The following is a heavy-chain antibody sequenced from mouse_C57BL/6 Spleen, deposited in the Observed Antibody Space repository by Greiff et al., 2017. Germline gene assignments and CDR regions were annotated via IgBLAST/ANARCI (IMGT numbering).Heavy chain of an antibody. Sequence: EVKLVESGEGLVKPGGSLKLSCAASEFTFSSYAMSWVRQTPEKRLEWVAYISSGGDYIYYADTVKGRFTISRDNARNTLYLQMSSLKSEDTAMYYCTRADYASYYFDYWGQGTTLTVSS. CDR1: EFTFSSYA. J-gene: IGHJ2*01. CDR2: ISSGGDYI. CDR3: TRADYASYYFDY. V-gene: IGHV5-9-1*02. D-gene: IGHD1-1*02.